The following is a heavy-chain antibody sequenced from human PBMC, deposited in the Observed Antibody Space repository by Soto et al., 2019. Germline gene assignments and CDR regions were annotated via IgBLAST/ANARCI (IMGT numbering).Heavy chain of an antibody. CDR1: GFTFSSYG. CDR2: IWYDGSNK. Sequence: GGSLRLSCAASGFTFSSYGMHWVRQAPGKGLEWVAVIWYDGSNKYYADSVKGRFTISRDNSKNTLYLQMNSLRAEDTAVYYCARDLMPYGDPYYYYGMDVWGQGTTVTVSS. J-gene: IGHJ6*02. D-gene: IGHD4-17*01. V-gene: IGHV3-33*01. CDR3: ARDLMPYGDPYYYYGMDV.